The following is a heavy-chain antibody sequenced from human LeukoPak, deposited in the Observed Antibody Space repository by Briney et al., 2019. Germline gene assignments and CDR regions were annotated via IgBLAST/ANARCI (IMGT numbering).Heavy chain of an antibody. D-gene: IGHD1-26*01. V-gene: IGHV4-59*08. J-gene: IGHJ3*02. CDR1: GGSISSYY. Sequence: SETLSLTCTVSGGSISSYYWSWIRQPPGKGLEWIGYIYYSGSTNYNPSLKSRVTISVDTSKNQFSLKLSSVTAADTAVYYCALMGGSYLSAFDIWGQGTMVTVSS. CDR2: IYYSGST. CDR3: ALMGGSYLSAFDI.